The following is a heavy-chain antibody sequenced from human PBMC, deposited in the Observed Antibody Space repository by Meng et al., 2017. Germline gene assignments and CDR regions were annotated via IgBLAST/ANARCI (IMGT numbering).Heavy chain of an antibody. CDR1: GYTFTNYW. D-gene: IGHD3-10*02. V-gene: IGHV5-51*01. Sequence: GESLKISCKGSGYTFTNYWIGWLRQMPGKGLEWMGLIFPGDSDTRYSPSFQGQVTMSVDKSISTAYLQWSSLKTSDTAMYHCARLADYYVDYWGRGTLVTVSS. J-gene: IGHJ4*02. CDR2: IFPGDSDT. CDR3: ARLADYYVDY.